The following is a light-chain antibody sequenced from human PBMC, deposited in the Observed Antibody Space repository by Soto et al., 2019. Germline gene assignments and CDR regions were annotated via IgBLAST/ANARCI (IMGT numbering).Light chain of an antibody. Sequence: EIVMTQSPATLSVSPGERATLSCRASQSVNSNYLTWYQQKPGQAPRLLIYGISKRATDIPDRFSGSGSGTEFTLTSSSLQPEDVATDCCQQQGQWPITFGQGTRLEIK. CDR1: QSVNSN. CDR2: GIS. J-gene: IGKJ5*01. V-gene: IGKV3D-15*01. CDR3: QQQGQWPIT.